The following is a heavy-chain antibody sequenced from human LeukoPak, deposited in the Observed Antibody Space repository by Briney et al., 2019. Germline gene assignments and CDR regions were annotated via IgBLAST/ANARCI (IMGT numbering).Heavy chain of an antibody. Sequence: AGGSLRLSCTASGFTFSTYWINWVRQSPGKGLVWVALINGDGSTTTHADSVKGRFTISRDNAKNTAYLQMNSLRDEDTAVYYCARDRSSGFYFDYWGQGTLVTVSS. D-gene: IGHD6-19*01. V-gene: IGHV3-74*03. J-gene: IGHJ4*02. CDR2: INGDGSTT. CDR3: ARDRSSGFYFDY. CDR1: GFTFSTYW.